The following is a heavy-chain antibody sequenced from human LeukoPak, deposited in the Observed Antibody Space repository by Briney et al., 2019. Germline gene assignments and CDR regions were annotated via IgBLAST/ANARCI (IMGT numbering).Heavy chain of an antibody. D-gene: IGHD3-22*01. J-gene: IGHJ4*02. CDR3: ARGRNSVYYFNVVAPSYFDY. V-gene: IGHV1-2*06. CDR2: INPNSGGT. CDR1: GYTFTGYY. Sequence: GASVKVSCKASGYTFTGYYMHWVRQAPGQGLEWMGRINPNSGGTNYAQKLQGRVTMTRDTSINTAYMDLSRLRSDDTAVYYCARGRNSVYYFNVVAPSYFDYWGQGTLVTVSS.